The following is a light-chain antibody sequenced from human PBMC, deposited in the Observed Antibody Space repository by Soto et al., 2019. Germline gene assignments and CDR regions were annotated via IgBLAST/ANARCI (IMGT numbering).Light chain of an antibody. CDR3: RHYYCATLN. CDR1: QSVSSSY. CDR2: GAS. J-gene: IGKJ2*01. Sequence: ENVLTQSPGTLSLSPGERATLSCRASQSVSSSYLAWYQQKPGQAPRLLIYGASSRATGIPDRFSGSGSGTHFTLTISRLYSAKFAVYYSRHYYCATLNFG. V-gene: IGKV3-20*01.